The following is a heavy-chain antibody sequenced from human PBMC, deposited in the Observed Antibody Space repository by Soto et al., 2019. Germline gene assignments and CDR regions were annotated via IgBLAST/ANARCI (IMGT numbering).Heavy chain of an antibody. D-gene: IGHD3-3*01. CDR3: AHRVLRTVFGLVTTTAIYFDF. Sequence: QITLNESGPTVVRPTETLTLTCRFSGFSLTTSGVGVGWIRQSPGKAPEWLALIYWDDDKRYSASLKSRLTITKCTSKDQVVLTVSDLDPTATVTYYCAHRVLRTVFGLVTTTAIYFDFWGQGTPVAVSS. CDR2: IYWDDDK. J-gene: IGHJ4*02. CDR1: GFSLTTSGVG. V-gene: IGHV2-5*02.